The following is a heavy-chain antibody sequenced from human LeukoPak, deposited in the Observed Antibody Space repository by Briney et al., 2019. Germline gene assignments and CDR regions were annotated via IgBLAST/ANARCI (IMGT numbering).Heavy chain of an antibody. Sequence: ASVKVSCKASGYTFTSYGISWVRQAPGQGLEWMGWISAYNGNTNYAQKLQGRVTMTTDTSTSTAYMEPRSLRSDDTAVYYCATARGVGTTVDYWGQGTLVTVSS. CDR3: ATARGVGTTVDY. CDR2: ISAYNGNT. CDR1: GYTFTSYG. D-gene: IGHD2-8*01. J-gene: IGHJ4*02. V-gene: IGHV1-18*01.